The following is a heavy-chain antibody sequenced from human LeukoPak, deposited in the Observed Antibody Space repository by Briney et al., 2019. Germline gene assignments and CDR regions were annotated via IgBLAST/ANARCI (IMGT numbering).Heavy chain of an antibody. CDR1: GFTFSSYA. J-gene: IGHJ6*03. Sequence: GGSLRLSCAASGFTFSSYAMHWVRQAPGKGLEWVAVISYDGSNKYYADSVRGRFTISRDNSKNTLYLQMNSLRAEDTAVYFCAKGSKAVLFTRDHYMDVWGKGTTVTISS. D-gene: IGHD6-19*01. CDR2: ISYDGSNK. V-gene: IGHV3-30*04. CDR3: AKGSKAVLFTRDHYMDV.